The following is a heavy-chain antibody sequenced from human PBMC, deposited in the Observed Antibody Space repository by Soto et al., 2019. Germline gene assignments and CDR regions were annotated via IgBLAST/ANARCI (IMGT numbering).Heavy chain of an antibody. D-gene: IGHD4-17*01. CDR1: GFTFSSYG. V-gene: IGHV3-30*18. J-gene: IGHJ4*02. CDR3: AKEDYGDYGVDY. CDR2: ISYDGSNK. Sequence: QVQLVESGGGVVQPGRSLRLSCAASGFTFSSYGMHWVRQAPGKGLEWVAVISYDGSNKYYADSVKGRFTISRDNSKNTLYLQMNSLRAEDTAVYYCAKEDYGDYGVDYWGQGTLVTVSS.